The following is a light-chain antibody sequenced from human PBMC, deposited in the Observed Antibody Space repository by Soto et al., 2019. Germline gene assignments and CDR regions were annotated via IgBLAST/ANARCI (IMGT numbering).Light chain of an antibody. CDR3: QQYDNLPPT. J-gene: IGKJ3*01. CDR2: DAS. CDR1: QDISNY. Sequence: DIQMTQSPSSLSASVGDRVTITCQASQDISNYLNWYQQKPGKAPKLLIYDASNLETGVPSRFSGSGSGTDFTFTISSLQPEXXXXXXXQQYDNLPPTFGPGTKVDIK. V-gene: IGKV1-33*01.